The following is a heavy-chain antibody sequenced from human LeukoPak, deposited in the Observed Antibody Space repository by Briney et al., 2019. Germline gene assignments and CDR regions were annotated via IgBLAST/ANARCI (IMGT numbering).Heavy chain of an antibody. V-gene: IGHV4-31*11. CDR1: GGSISSGGYY. J-gene: IGHJ4*02. CDR2: IYYSGST. Sequence: SGTLSLTCAVSGGSISSGGYYWSWIRQHPGKGLEWIGYIYYSGSTYYNPSLKSRVTISVDTSKNQFSLKLSSVTAADTAVYYCASDYYGSGSYWYWGQGTLVTGSS. CDR3: ASDYYGSGSYWY. D-gene: IGHD3-10*01.